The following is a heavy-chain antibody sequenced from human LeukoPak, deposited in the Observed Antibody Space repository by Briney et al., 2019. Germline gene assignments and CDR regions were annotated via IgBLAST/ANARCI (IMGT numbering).Heavy chain of an antibody. CDR2: ISSSGSTI. J-gene: IGHJ6*04. D-gene: IGHD3-10*02. V-gene: IGHV3-48*03. CDR1: GFTFSSYE. CDR3: AELGITMIGGA. Sequence: GGSLRLSCAASGFTFSSYEMNWVRQAPGRGLEWVSYISSSGSTIYYADSVKGRFTISRDNAKNSLYLQMNSLRAEDTAVYYCAELGITMIGGAWGKGTTVTISS.